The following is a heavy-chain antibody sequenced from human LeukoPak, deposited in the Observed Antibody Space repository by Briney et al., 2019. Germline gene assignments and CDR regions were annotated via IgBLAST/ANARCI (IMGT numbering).Heavy chain of an antibody. CDR3: ASRYCSGGSCYNWYFDL. V-gene: IGHV3-48*01. Sequence: GGSLRLSCAASGFTFSSYSMNWVRQAPGKGLEWVSYISSSSSTIYYADSVKGRFTISRDDAKNSLYLQMNSLRAEDTAVYYCASRYCSGGSCYNWYFDLWGRGTLVTVSS. CDR2: ISSSSSTI. CDR1: GFTFSSYS. D-gene: IGHD2-15*01. J-gene: IGHJ2*01.